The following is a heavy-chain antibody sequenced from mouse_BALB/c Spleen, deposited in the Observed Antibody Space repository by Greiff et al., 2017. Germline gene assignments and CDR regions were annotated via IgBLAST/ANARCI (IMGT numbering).Heavy chain of an antibody. CDR2: SRNKANDYTT. CDR1: GFTFSDFY. D-gene: IGHD2-10*02. CDR3: ARDARKYGNYYWYFDV. Sequence: DVKLVESGGGLVQPGGSLRLSCATSGFTFSDFYMEWVRQPPGKRLEWIAASRNKANDYTTEYSASVKGRFIVSRDTSQSILYLQMNALRAEDTAIYYCARDARKYGNYYWYFDVWGAGTTVTVSS. J-gene: IGHJ1*01. V-gene: IGHV7-1*02.